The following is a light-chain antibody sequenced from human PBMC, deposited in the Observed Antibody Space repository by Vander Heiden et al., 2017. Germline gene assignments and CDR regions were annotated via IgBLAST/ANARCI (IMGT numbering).Light chain of an antibody. CDR2: LGS. J-gene: IGKJ1*01. CDR3: VQTLQTRT. Sequence: DIVMTQSPLFLPVTPGEPASISCRSSQSLLHTNGYNYLDWYLQKPGQSPQLLIYLGSNRASGVPDRFSGSGSGTDFTLKISRVQAEDVGVYYCVQTLQTRTFGQGTKVEIK. CDR1: QSLLHTNGYNY. V-gene: IGKV2-28*01.